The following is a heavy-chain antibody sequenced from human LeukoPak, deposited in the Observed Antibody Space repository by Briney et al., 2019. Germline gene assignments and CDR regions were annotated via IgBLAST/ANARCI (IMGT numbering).Heavy chain of an antibody. V-gene: IGHV4-30-2*01. CDR2: IYHSGST. J-gene: IGHJ4*02. Sequence: SETLSLTCAVSGGSISSGGYSWSWIRQPPGKGLEWIGYIYHSGSTYYNPSLKSRVTISVDRSKNQFSLKLSSVTAADTAVYYCARPGLRGYAYGFDYWGQGTLVTVSS. CDR1: GGSISSGGYS. D-gene: IGHD5-18*01. CDR3: ARPGLRGYAYGFDY.